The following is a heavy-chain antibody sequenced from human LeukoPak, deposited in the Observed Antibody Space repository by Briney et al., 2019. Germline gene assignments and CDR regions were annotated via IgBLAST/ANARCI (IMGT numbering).Heavy chain of an antibody. J-gene: IGHJ4*02. D-gene: IGHD3-10*01. V-gene: IGHV4-39*01. Sequence: SETLSLTCTVSGGSISSSSYYWGWIRQPPGKGLEWIGSIYYSGNTYYNPSLKSRVTISVDTSKNQFSLKLSSVTAADTAVYYCAGEDRYGSGSYIDYWGQGTLVTVSS. CDR2: IYYSGNT. CDR1: GGSISSSSYY. CDR3: AGEDRYGSGSYIDY.